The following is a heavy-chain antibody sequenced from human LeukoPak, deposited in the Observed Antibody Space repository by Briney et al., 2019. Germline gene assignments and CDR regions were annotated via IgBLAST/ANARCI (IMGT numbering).Heavy chain of an antibody. CDR3: ARLDGYNAQSFDY. CDR2: IYPGDSDT. J-gene: IGHJ4*02. D-gene: IGHD5-24*01. Sequence: GESLKISCKGSGYSFANNWIGWVRQMPGKGLEWMGIIYPGDSDTRYSPSFQGQATISADKSISTAYLQWSSLKASDTAMYYCARLDGYNAQSFDYWGQGTLVTVSS. CDR1: GYSFANNW. V-gene: IGHV5-51*01.